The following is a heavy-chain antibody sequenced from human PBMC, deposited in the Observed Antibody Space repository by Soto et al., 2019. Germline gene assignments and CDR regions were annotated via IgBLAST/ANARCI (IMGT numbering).Heavy chain of an antibody. Sequence: EVQLLESGGGVVQSGGSLRVSCEVSGFTLSSYAMSWVRQAPGKGLEWVSAISGSGSKTYYAASVKGRFTISRDNSENTVSLELNSVRVEDTAVYYCARAVVLGGTNYYYYGLGGWGRGTTVTVSS. J-gene: IGHJ6*02. CDR3: ARAVVLGGTNYYYYGLGG. CDR1: GFTLSSYA. CDR2: ISGSGSKT. V-gene: IGHV3-23*01. D-gene: IGHD3-10*01.